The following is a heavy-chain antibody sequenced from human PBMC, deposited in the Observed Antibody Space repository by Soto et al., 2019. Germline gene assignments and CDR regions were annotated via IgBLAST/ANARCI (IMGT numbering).Heavy chain of an antibody. D-gene: IGHD4-17*01. CDR2: ISYDGSNK. CDR3: AKAGHGDYRAFDH. J-gene: IGHJ4*02. V-gene: IGHV3-30*18. Sequence: PGGSLRLSCAASGFNFNSYGLHWVRQAPGKGLEWVAIISYDGSNKYYADSVKGRFTISRDNSKNTLHLQMNSLRPEDTAVYYCAKAGHGDYRAFDHWGQGTLVTVSS. CDR1: GFNFNSYG.